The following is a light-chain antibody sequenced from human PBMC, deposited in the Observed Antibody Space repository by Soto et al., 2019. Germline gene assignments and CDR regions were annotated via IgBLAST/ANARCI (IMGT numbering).Light chain of an antibody. CDR3: QQSYSIPLT. V-gene: IGKV1-27*01. CDR1: QGIRNY. Sequence: DIQMTQSPSYPCASVGDRVSMTCRESQGIRNYLAWYHQKPGKVPKVLIYAASTLQSGVPSRFSCSGAGTDCTRTISSLQPEDFATYYCQQSYSIPLTFGGGTKVDIK. J-gene: IGKJ4*01. CDR2: AAS.